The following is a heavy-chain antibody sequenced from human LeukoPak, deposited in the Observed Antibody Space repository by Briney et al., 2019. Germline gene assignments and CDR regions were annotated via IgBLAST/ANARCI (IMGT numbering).Heavy chain of an antibody. J-gene: IGHJ5*02. CDR1: GGTFTGYY. CDR3: ARVAPYGSGKDWFDP. V-gene: IGHV1-2*04. CDR2: INPNSGGT. Sequence: ASVKVSCKASGGTFTGYYMHWVRQAPGQGLEWMGWINPNSGGTNYAQKFQGWVTMTRDTSISTAYMELSRLRSDDTAVYYCARVAPYGSGKDWFDPWGQGTLVTVSS. D-gene: IGHD3-10*01.